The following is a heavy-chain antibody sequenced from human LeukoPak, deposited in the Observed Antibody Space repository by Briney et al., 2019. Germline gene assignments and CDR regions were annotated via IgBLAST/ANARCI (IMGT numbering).Heavy chain of an antibody. CDR2: IKQDGSKK. J-gene: IGHJ4*02. CDR1: GFPFSSYW. D-gene: IGHD5-24*01. Sequence: GGSLRLSCVASGFPFSSYWMTWVRQAPGKGLEWVANIKQDGSKKSYVDSVKGRFTISRDNAKNSLYLQMNSLRAEDTAIYYCTRVGYIDEGIDYWGQGTLVTVSS. CDR3: TRVGYIDEGIDY. V-gene: IGHV3-7*04.